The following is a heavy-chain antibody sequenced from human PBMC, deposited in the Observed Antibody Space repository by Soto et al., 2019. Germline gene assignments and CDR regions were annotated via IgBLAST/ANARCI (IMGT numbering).Heavy chain of an antibody. D-gene: IGHD5-18*01. CDR1: GGSISSSSYY. Sequence: SETLSLTCTVSGGSISSSSYYWGWIRQPPGKGLEWIGSIYYSGSTYYNPSLKSRVTISVDTSKNQFSLKLSSVTAADTAVYYCARQTGFGYSYGRRYYYYMDVWGKGTTVTVS. CDR3: ARQTGFGYSYGRRYYYYMDV. CDR2: IYYSGST. J-gene: IGHJ6*03. V-gene: IGHV4-39*01.